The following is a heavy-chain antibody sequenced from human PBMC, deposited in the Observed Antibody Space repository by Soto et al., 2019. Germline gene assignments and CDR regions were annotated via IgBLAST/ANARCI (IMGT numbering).Heavy chain of an antibody. Sequence: SVKVSCKASGGTFSSYAISWVRQAPGQGREWMGGIIPIFGTANYAQKFQGRVTITADESTSTAYMELSSLRSEDTAVYYCAGLDSSGYYFDYWGQGTLVTVSS. D-gene: IGHD3-22*01. J-gene: IGHJ4*02. CDR1: GGTFSSYA. CDR3: AGLDSSGYYFDY. CDR2: IIPIFGTA. V-gene: IGHV1-69*13.